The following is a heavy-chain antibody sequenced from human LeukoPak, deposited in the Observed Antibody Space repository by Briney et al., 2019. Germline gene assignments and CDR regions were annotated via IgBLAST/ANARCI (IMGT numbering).Heavy chain of an antibody. CDR1: GGSFSGYY. V-gene: IGHV4-34*01. CDR3: ARGYTAFDY. D-gene: IGHD5-18*01. CDR2: INHSGST. J-gene: IGHJ4*02. Sequence: SETLSLTCAVYGGSFSGYYWSWIRQPPGKGLEWIGEINHSGSTNYNPSLKSRVTISVDTSKNQFSLKLSSVTAADTAVYYCARGYTAFDYWGQGTLVTVSS.